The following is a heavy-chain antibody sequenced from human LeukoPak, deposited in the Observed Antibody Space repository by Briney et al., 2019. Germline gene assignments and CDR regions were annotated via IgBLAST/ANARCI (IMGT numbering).Heavy chain of an antibody. D-gene: IGHD5-12*01. CDR2: ISYDGSSK. Sequence: GGSLRLSCAPFGFTFSSYGMHWVRQAPGKGLEWVAVISYDGSSKYYADSVKGRFTISRDNSKNTLYLQMNSLRAEDTAVYYCARDGGGYSDYDFDYWGQGTLVTVSS. J-gene: IGHJ4*02. CDR3: ARDGGGYSDYDFDY. CDR1: GFTFSSYG. V-gene: IGHV3-30*03.